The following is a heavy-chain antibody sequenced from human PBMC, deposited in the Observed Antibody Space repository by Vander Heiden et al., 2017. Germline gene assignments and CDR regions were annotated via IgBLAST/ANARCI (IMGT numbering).Heavy chain of an antibody. CDR2: RWYDGSNK. CDR1: GFTFSSSG. V-gene: IGHV3-33*01. Sequence: QVQLVESGGGVVQPGRSLRLSCAASGFTFSSSGMHWVRQAPGKGLEWVAFRWYDGSNKYYADSVKGRVTISRDNSKNTLYLQMNSLRAEDTAVYYCARDVVMSGRGYYYYGMDVWGQGTTVTVSS. D-gene: IGHD3-22*01. J-gene: IGHJ6*02. CDR3: ARDVVMSGRGYYYYGMDV.